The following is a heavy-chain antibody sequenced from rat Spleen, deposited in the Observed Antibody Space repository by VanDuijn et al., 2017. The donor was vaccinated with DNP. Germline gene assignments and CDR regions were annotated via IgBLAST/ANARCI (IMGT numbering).Heavy chain of an antibody. Sequence: EVQLVESGGGLVQPGRSLKLSCAASGFTFSNYDMAWVRQAPTKGLEWVASISPSGGSTYYRDSVKGRLTVSRDNAKSTLDLQMDSLRSEDTATYFCARQGYGSNLNWFAYWGQGTLVTVSS. D-gene: IGHD1-9*01. V-gene: IGHV5-25*01. CDR1: GFTFSNYD. CDR3: ARQGYGSNLNWFAY. CDR2: ISPSGGST. J-gene: IGHJ3*01.